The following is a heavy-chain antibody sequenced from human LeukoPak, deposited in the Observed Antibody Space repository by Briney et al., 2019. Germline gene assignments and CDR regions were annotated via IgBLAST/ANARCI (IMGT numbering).Heavy chain of an antibody. CDR1: GGSIISSDYH. Sequence: PSETLSLTCTVSGGSIISSDYHWGWVRQPPGKGPEWIGTISYSGNTDYNPSLRSRVTISVDTSNNQFSLGLGSVTAADTAIYHCARHCCSAPSKRVFDIWGQGTMVTVSS. CDR2: ISYSGNT. D-gene: IGHD2-15*01. V-gene: IGHV4-39*01. J-gene: IGHJ3*02. CDR3: ARHCCSAPSKRVFDI.